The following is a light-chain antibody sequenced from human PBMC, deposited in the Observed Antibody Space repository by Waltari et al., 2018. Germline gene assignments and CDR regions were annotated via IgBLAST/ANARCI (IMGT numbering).Light chain of an antibody. V-gene: IGLV2-14*03. Sequence: QSALTQPASVSGSPGQSIPISCTGTSSDLGGYNYVSWYPQVPGKAPKLMIYDVSNRPSGVSSRVSGSKSCNAASLTISGLQAEDEADYFCSSYIDSSTLELFGGGTSLTVL. CDR1: SSDLGGYNY. CDR2: DVS. J-gene: IGLJ2*01. CDR3: SSYIDSSTLEL.